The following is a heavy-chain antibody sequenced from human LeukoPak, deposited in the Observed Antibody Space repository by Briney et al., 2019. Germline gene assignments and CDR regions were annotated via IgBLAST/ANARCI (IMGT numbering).Heavy chain of an antibody. CDR2: INHSGST. D-gene: IGHD2-15*01. Sequence: SETLSLTCAVYGGSFSGYYWSWIRQPPGKGLEWIGEINHSGSTNYNPSLKSRVTISVDTSKNQFSLKLSSVTAADTAVYYCARGSGNRGSGLRVAVYYFDYWGQGTLVTVSS. CDR3: ARGSGNRGSGLRVAVYYFDY. CDR1: GGSFSGYY. J-gene: IGHJ4*02. V-gene: IGHV4-34*01.